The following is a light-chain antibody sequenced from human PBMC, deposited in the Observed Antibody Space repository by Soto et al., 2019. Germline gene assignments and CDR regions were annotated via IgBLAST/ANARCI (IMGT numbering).Light chain of an antibody. Sequence: EIVLTQSPGTLSLSPGERATLSCRASQTVTSNYVAWYQQKPGQAPRLIIDDASNRATGIPDRFSGSGSDTDFTITISRLEPEDFVVYCCQQCAHSPRTFGQGTKVQI. J-gene: IGKJ1*01. V-gene: IGKV3-20*01. CDR3: QQCAHSPRT. CDR2: DAS. CDR1: QTVTSNY.